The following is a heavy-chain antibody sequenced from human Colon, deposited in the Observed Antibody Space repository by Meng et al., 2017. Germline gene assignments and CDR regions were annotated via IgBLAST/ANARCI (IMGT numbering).Heavy chain of an antibody. CDR3: ARDERGGPYYFDY. CDR1: GYSFTSYG. CDR2: IYTADGNR. Sequence: QVHLVRSGAELKKPGASVKVSCQASGYSFTSYGMHWLRQAPGQRHEWMGLIYTADGNRRYSQRFQDRLTITSDTFARTAYMELSSLRSEDTAVYFCARDERGGPYYFDYWGQGTLVTVSS. V-gene: IGHV1-3*04. J-gene: IGHJ4*02.